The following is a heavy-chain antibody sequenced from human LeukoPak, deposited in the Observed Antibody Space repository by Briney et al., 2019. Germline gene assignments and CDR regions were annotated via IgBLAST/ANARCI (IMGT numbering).Heavy chain of an antibody. V-gene: IGHV4-59*01. Sequence: PSETLSLTCAVYGGSFSGYYWSWIRQPPGKGLEWIGYIYYSGSTNYNPSLKSRVTISVDTSKNQFSLKLSSVTAADTAVYYCARDVGGGFDPWGQGTLVTVSS. D-gene: IGHD3-16*01. CDR1: GGSFSGYY. CDR3: ARDVGGGFDP. J-gene: IGHJ5*02. CDR2: IYYSGST.